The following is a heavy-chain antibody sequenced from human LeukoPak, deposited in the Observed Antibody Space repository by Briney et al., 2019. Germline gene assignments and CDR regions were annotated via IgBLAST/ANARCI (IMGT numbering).Heavy chain of an antibody. Sequence: GESLRLSCAASGFTVSSNYMSWVRQARGKGLEWVSLIYAGGSTYYADAVKGRFTISRHNSKNTLHLQMNSLRVEDTAVYYCATAGSSELLWDYAMDVWGQGTTVTVSS. CDR2: IYAGGST. V-gene: IGHV3-53*04. J-gene: IGHJ6*02. D-gene: IGHD3-10*01. CDR3: ATAGSSELLWDYAMDV. CDR1: GFTVSSNY.